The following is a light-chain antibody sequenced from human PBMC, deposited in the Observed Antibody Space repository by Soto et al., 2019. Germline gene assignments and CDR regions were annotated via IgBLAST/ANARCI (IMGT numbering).Light chain of an antibody. V-gene: IGKV1-5*01. J-gene: IGKJ1*01. CDR3: QQYNIYSWT. CDR1: QSISSW. Sequence: DIQMTQSPSSLSASVGDRVTITCRASQSISSWLAWYQQKPGKAPKVLIFDASSLESGVPSRFSGSGSGTEFSLTISSLQPDDFAAYFCQQYNIYSWTFGQGTKVDIK. CDR2: DAS.